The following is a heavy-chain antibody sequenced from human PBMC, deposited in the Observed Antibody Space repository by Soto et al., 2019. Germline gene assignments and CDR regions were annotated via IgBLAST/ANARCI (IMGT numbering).Heavy chain of an antibody. D-gene: IGHD6-13*01. CDR2: IRGDGSRT. V-gene: IGHV3-74*01. CDR3: ARGWSSSSGD. CDR1: GFTFSNYW. J-gene: IGHJ4*02. Sequence: EVQLVESGGGLVQPGGSLRLSCAASGFTFSNYWMHWVRQAPGKGLVWVSGIRGDGSRTNYADSEKGRFTISRDNVKNTLYLQMNSLRVEDTAVYYCARGWSSSSGDWGQGTLVTVSS.